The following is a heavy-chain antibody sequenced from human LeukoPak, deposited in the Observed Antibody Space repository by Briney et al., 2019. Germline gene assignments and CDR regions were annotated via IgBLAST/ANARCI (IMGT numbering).Heavy chain of an antibody. Sequence: PSETLSLTCTVSGGSISSSSYYWVWIRQPPGKELEWIGNIYYSESNYYNPSLKSRVTISVDTSKNQFSLRLSSGTAADTAVYYCATGSPYCSSTSCPKPGWFDPWGQGTLVTVSS. CDR3: ATGSPYCSSTSCPKPGWFDP. CDR1: GGSISSSSYY. J-gene: IGHJ5*02. V-gene: IGHV4-39*07. CDR2: IYYSESN. D-gene: IGHD2-2*01.